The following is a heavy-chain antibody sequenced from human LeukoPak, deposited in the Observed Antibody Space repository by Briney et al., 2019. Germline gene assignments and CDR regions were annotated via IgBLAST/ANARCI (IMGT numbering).Heavy chain of an antibody. V-gene: IGHV3-21*01. CDR2: ISTSSSYI. CDR1: TFNFSRYN. D-gene: IGHD1-26*01. CDR3: ARDSENVIGSNSHLDL. Sequence: GGSLRLSCAGSTFNFSRYNMNWVGPAPGKGLEGVSSISTSSSYIYYADSVKGRFTIARDNAKQSLYLQMNSLGAEDTAVYYCARDSENVIGSNSHLDLWGRSTLVTVSS. J-gene: IGHJ2*01.